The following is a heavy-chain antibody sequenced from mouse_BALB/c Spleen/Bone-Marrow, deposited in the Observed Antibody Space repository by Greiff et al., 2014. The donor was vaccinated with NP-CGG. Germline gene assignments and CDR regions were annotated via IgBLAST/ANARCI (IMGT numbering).Heavy chain of an antibody. CDR1: GSNIKDTY. V-gene: IGHV14-3*02. CDR3: VSYYYGNYFDS. Sequence: EVQLQQSGAELVKPGASVKLSCTASGSNIKDTYMHWVKQRPEQGLEWIGRIDPANGNTKYDPKFQGKATITADTSPNTAYLQLSSLTSEDTAVYYCVSYYYGNYFDSWGQGTTLTVSS. D-gene: IGHD1-1*01. J-gene: IGHJ2*01. CDR2: IDPANGNT.